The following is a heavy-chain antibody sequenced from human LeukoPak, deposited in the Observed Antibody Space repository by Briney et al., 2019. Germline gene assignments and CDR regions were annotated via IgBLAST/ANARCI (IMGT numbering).Heavy chain of an antibody. CDR3: ARERHRGVVFGYGMDV. D-gene: IGHD3-10*01. J-gene: IGHJ6*02. CDR2: IGSSGTTI. CDR1: AFTFSSYE. Sequence: PGGSQRLSCAASAFTFSSYEMNWVRQAPGKGLEWVSYIGSSGTTIYYADSVKGRFTISRDNAKNSLYLQMNSLRAEDTAVYYCARERHRGVVFGYGMDVWGQGTTVTVSS. V-gene: IGHV3-48*03.